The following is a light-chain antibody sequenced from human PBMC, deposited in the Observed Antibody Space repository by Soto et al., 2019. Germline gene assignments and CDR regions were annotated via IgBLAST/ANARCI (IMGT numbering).Light chain of an antibody. CDR1: QSVSSN. CDR2: GAS. J-gene: IGKJ1*01. Sequence: EIVMTQSPATLSVSPGERATLSCRASQSVSSNLAWYQQKPGQAPRLLIYGASTRATGIPARFSGSGSGTACTLTSSSLQCEDFAVYYCQQYNNWPWTFGQGTKVEIK. CDR3: QQYNNWPWT. V-gene: IGKV3-15*01.